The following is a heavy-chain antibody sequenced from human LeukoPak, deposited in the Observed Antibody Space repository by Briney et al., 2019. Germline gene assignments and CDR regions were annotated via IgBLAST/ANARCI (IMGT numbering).Heavy chain of an antibody. D-gene: IGHD6-19*01. J-gene: IGHJ4*02. CDR3: ARDRGSGWYGDLGY. Sequence: GGSLRLSCAASGFTFSSYAMSWVRQAPGKGLEWVSAISGSGGSTYYADSVKGRFTISRDNVNNLLFLEMNSLRAEDTAVYFCARDRGSGWYGDLGYWGQGTLVTVSS. CDR2: ISGSGGST. V-gene: IGHV3-23*01. CDR1: GFTFSSYA.